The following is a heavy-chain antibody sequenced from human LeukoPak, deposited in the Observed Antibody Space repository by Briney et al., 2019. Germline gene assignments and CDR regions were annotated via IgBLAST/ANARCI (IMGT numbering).Heavy chain of an antibody. CDR3: ARGRPSDF. D-gene: IGHD3-3*01. V-gene: IGHV1-18*01. CDR2: ISAYSGDT. J-gene: IGHJ4*02. CDR1: GYTFTDFG. Sequence: ASVKVSCKTSGYTFTDFGMSWVRQAPGQGLEWMGWISAYSGDTNYAYNLQGRVTMTTDTSTSTAYMELRSLRSDDTAMYYCARGRPSDFWGQGTLVTVSS.